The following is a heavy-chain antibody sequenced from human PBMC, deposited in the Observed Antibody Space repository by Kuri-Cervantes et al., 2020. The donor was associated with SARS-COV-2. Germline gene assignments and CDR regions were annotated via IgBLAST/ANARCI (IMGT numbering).Heavy chain of an antibody. J-gene: IGHJ4*02. V-gene: IGHV3-NL1*01. D-gene: IGHD6-6*01. CDR1: GFTFSSYG. CDR3: TRGSIAGRRGIFDF. Sequence: GGSLRLSCAASGFTFSSYGMHWVRQAPGKGLEWLSVMYSGRSTYYADSVKGRFTISRDTSKNTVYLQMNSLRGDDTAVYYCTRGSIAGRRGIFDFWGQGTVVTVSS. CDR2: MYSGRST.